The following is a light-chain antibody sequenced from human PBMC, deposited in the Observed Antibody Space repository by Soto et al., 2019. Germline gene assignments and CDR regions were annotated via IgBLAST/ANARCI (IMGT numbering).Light chain of an antibody. CDR2: DVS. CDR1: SSDVGTYNY. Sequence: QSALTQPRSVSGSPGQSVTISCTGTSSDVGTYNYVSWYQQHPGKAPKLMIYDVSQRPSGVPDRFSGSKSGNTASLTISGLQAEDEADYYCCSDAGSYTSVFGGGTKVTVL. V-gene: IGLV2-11*01. J-gene: IGLJ2*01. CDR3: CSDAGSYTSV.